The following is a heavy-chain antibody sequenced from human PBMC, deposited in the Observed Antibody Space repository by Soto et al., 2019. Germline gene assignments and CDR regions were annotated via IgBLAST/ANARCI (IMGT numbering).Heavy chain of an antibody. Sequence: QVHLQESGPGLVKPSETLSLTCTVSGGAIRTYYWTWIRQPAGKGLEGIGRIYSSGSTKYNPSLQSRVTMSLDTSNNQFSLRLTSVTAADTAVYYCARGQRFSDWFDPWGQGTLVTVSS. J-gene: IGHJ5*02. CDR3: ARGQRFSDWFDP. CDR2: IYSSGST. V-gene: IGHV4-4*07. D-gene: IGHD3-3*01. CDR1: GGAIRTYY.